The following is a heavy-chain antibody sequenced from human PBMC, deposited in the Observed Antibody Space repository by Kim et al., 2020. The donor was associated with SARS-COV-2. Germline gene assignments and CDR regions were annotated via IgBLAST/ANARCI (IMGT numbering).Heavy chain of an antibody. J-gene: IGHJ4*02. V-gene: IGHV3-21*01. CDR2: ISSSSSYI. D-gene: IGHD3-9*01. CDR3: ATRRGGRYFDWFTPALDY. Sequence: GGSLRLSCAASGFTFSSYSMNWVRQAPGKGLEWVSSISSSSSYIYYADSVKGRFTISRDNAKNSLYLQMNSLRAEDTAVYYCATRRGGRYFDWFTPALDYWGQGTLVTVSS. CDR1: GFTFSSYS.